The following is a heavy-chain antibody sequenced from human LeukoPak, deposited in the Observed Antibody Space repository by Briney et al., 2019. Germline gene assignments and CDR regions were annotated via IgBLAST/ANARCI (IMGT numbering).Heavy chain of an antibody. J-gene: IGHJ4*02. Sequence: SVKVSCKASGGPFSSYAISWVRQAPGQGLEWMGRIIPILGIANYAQKFQGRVTITADKSTSTAYMELSSLRSEDTAVYYCAIGNYYDSSGYYYYWGQGTLVTVSS. CDR3: AIGNYYDSSGYYYY. CDR2: IIPILGIA. D-gene: IGHD3-22*01. V-gene: IGHV1-69*04. CDR1: GGPFSSYA.